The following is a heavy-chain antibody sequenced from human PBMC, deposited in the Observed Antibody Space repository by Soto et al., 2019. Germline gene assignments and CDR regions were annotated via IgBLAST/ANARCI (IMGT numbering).Heavy chain of an antibody. J-gene: IGHJ5*02. V-gene: IGHV3-30-3*01. CDR3: ARDLEQLGESWFDP. Sequence: QVQLVESGGGVVQPGRSLRLSCAASGFTFSSYAMHWVRQAPGKGLEWVAVISYDGSNKYYADSVKGRFTISRDNSKNTLYLQMNSLRAEDTAVYYCARDLEQLGESWFDPWGQGTLVTVSS. D-gene: IGHD6-6*01. CDR1: GFTFSSYA. CDR2: ISYDGSNK.